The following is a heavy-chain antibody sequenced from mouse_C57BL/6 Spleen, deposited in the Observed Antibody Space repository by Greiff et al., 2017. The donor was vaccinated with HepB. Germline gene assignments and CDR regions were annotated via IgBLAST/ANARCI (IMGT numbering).Heavy chain of an antibody. CDR3: ARRWDWGFDY. Sequence: EVQLQESGPVLVKPGASVKMSCKASGYTFTDYYMNWVKQSHGKSLEWIGVINPYNGGTSYNQKFKGKATLTVDKSSSTAYMELNSLTSEDSAVYYCARRWDWGFDYWGQGTTLTVSS. CDR2: INPYNGGT. J-gene: IGHJ2*01. D-gene: IGHD4-1*01. V-gene: IGHV1-19*01. CDR1: GYTFTDYY.